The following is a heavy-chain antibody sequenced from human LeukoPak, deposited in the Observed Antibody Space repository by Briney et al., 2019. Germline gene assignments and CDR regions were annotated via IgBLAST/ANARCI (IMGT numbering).Heavy chain of an antibody. CDR1: VHTFTGYY. J-gene: IGHJ2*01. D-gene: IGHD3/OR15-3a*01. CDR2: INPNTGVT. Sequence: ASVKVTCKTSVHTFTGYYLHWVRQAPGQGLEWMGWINPNTGVTMYAQDFQGRVTMSRDTSISTAYMELSRLRHDDTALYYCARDSGGTDAVFPRLDYYFDLWGRGTLVTVSS. CDR3: ARDSGGTDAVFPRLDYYFDL. V-gene: IGHV1-2*02.